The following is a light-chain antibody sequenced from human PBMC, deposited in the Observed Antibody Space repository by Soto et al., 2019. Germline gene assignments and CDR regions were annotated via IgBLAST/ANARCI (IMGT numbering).Light chain of an antibody. Sequence: DIVLTQSPGTLSLSPGERAILSSPASQSVSNKLALYHQKPGQAHTPLIYVASTRTTGFHARFSGSGSGTEFTITISSLQSEDSAIYYCQQSSSWPFTFGPGTKVAI. J-gene: IGKJ3*01. V-gene: IGKV3-15*01. CDR2: VAS. CDR3: QQSSSWPFT. CDR1: QSVSNK.